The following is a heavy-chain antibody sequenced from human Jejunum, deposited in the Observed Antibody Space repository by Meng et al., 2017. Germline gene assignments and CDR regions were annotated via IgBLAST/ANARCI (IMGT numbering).Heavy chain of an antibody. Sequence: QLQLVQVGFELKKPGASVKVSCRASGYTFTSYAIHWVRQAPGQGLEWMGWIGTDTGNPMAAQGFTVRFVFSVDTSVNTAYLQISSLKAEDSAVYYCSRRDSRNSNLEYWGQGTLVTVSS. D-gene: IGHD3-22*01. CDR1: GYTFTSYA. V-gene: IGHV7-4-1*02. J-gene: IGHJ4*02. CDR2: IGTDTGNP. CDR3: SRRDSRNSNLEY.